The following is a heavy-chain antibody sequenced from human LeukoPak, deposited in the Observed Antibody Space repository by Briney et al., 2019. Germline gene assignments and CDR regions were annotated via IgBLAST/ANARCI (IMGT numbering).Heavy chain of an antibody. CDR2: INPNSGGT. D-gene: IGHD3-10*01. CDR1: GYTFTGYY. J-gene: IGHJ6*03. CDR3: ARAGLWFGELVVGLDYMDV. Sequence: WASVKVSCKASGYTFTGYYMHWVRQAPGQGLEWMGWINPNSGGTNYAQKFQGRVTMTRDTSISTAYMELSRLRSDDTAVYYCARAGLWFGELVVGLDYMDVWGKGTTVTVSS. V-gene: IGHV1-2*02.